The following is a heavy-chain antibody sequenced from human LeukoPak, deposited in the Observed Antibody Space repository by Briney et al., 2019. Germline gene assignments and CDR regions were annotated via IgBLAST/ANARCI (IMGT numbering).Heavy chain of an antibody. V-gene: IGHV3-30*03. CDR2: ISYDGSNK. CDR3: ATSLRYFDWSTPSGRVDY. CDR1: GFTFSSYG. D-gene: IGHD3-9*01. J-gene: IGHJ4*02. Sequence: GGSLRLSCAASGFTFSSYGMHWVRQAPGKGLEWVAVISYDGSNKYYADSVKGRSTISRDNSKNTLYLQMNSLRAEDTAVYYCATSLRYFDWSTPSGRVDYWGQGTLVTVSS.